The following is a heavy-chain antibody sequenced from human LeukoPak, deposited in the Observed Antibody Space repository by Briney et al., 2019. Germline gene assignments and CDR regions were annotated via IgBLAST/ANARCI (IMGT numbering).Heavy chain of an antibody. CDR3: ATSIAARAALN. D-gene: IGHD6-6*01. V-gene: IGHV4-34*01. CDR2: INHSGST. Sequence: SETLSLTCAVYGGSFSGYYWSWIRQPPGKGLEWIGEINHSGSTNYNPSLKSRVTISVDTSKNQFSLKLSSVTAADTAVYYCATSIAARAALNWGQGTLVTVSS. J-gene: IGHJ4*02. CDR1: GGSFSGYY.